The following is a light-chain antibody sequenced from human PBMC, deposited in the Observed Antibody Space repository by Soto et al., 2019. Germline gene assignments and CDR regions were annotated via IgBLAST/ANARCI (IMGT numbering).Light chain of an antibody. CDR2: DVS. J-gene: IGLJ1*01. Sequence: QSALTQPRSVSGSPGQSVTISCTGTSSDVGDYNYVSWYQQHPGKAPKLMIYDVSKRPSGVPDRFSGSKSGNTASLTISGLQAEDEADYCCCSYAGSYTPLYVFGTGTKVTVL. CDR3: CSYAGSYTPLYV. V-gene: IGLV2-11*01. CDR1: SSDVGDYNY.